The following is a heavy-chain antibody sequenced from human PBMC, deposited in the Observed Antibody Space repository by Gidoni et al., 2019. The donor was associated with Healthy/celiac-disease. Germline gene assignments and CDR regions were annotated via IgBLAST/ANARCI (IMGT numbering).Heavy chain of an antibody. CDR3: ARDLLPLRGYAFDI. Sequence: EVQLVESGGGVVRPGGSLRLAGAAAGFTVDDYGMSWVRQAPGKGLDCVSGINWNVGSTGYAASVNGRCTISRDNAKNSLYLQLNSLRAEDTALYYCARDLLPLRGYAFDIWCQGTMVTVSS. CDR1: GFTVDDYG. CDR2: INWNVGST. D-gene: IGHD3-3*01. J-gene: IGHJ3*02. V-gene: IGHV3-20*04.